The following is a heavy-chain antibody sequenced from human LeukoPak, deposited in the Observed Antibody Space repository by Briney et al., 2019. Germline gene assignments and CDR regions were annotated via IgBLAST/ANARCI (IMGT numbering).Heavy chain of an antibody. V-gene: IGHV3-23*01. Sequence: GGSLRLSCAASGFTFTSYSMSWVRQAPGKGLEWVSAISGSGGSTYYADSVKGRFTISRDNSKNTLYLQMNSLRAEDTAAYYCAKTFIYSGSSPFDYWGQGTLVTVSS. CDR2: ISGSGGST. J-gene: IGHJ4*02. D-gene: IGHD1-26*01. CDR1: GFTFTSYS. CDR3: AKTFIYSGSSPFDY.